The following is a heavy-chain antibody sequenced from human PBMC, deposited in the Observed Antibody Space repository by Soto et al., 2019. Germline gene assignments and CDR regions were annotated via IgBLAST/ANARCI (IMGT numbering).Heavy chain of an antibody. CDR1: GFTFSSYA. CDR2: ISSNGGST. V-gene: IGHV3-64D*06. Sequence: GGSLRLSCSASGFTFSSYAMHWVRQAPGKGLEYVSAISSNGGSTYYADSVKGRFTISRDNSKNTLYLQMSSLRAEDTAVYYCVKDSPDYGDYDQPSDYWGQGTRVTVSS. CDR3: VKDSPDYGDYDQPSDY. D-gene: IGHD4-17*01. J-gene: IGHJ4*02.